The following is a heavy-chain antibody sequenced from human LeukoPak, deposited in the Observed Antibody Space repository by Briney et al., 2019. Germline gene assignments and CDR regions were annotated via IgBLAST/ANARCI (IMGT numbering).Heavy chain of an antibody. J-gene: IGHJ4*02. CDR1: DYSLTNSG. D-gene: IGHD1-26*01. Sequence: ASVRVSCKASDYSLTNSGISWVRQAPGQRLEWMGRINAYNGNTNYAQNLQGRLTMTTDRSTSTAYMELRSLRSDDTAVYYCARDRRATRGELGDYWGQGTLVTVSS. CDR2: INAYNGNT. V-gene: IGHV1-18*01. CDR3: ARDRRATRGELGDY.